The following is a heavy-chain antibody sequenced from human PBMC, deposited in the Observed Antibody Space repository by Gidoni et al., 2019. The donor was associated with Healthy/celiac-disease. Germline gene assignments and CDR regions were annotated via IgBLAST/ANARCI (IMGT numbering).Heavy chain of an antibody. CDR1: GFTFSSYA. CDR2: ISYDGSKK. Sequence: QVQLVESGGGVVQPGRSLRLSCAASGFTFSSYAMPWVRQAPGKGLEWVAVISYDGSKKYYADSGKGRFTISRDNSKNTLYLQMNSLRAEDTAVYYCARDFITIFGVALTSSDGMDVWGQGTTVTVSS. V-gene: IGHV3-30-3*01. J-gene: IGHJ6*02. D-gene: IGHD3-3*01. CDR3: ARDFITIFGVALTSSDGMDV.